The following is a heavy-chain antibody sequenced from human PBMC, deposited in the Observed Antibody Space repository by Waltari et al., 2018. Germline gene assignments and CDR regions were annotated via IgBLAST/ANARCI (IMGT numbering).Heavy chain of an antibody. Sequence: QVQLQESGPGLVKPSETLSLTCTVSGDSFGSNYWSWIRQPPGKGLEWIGHIYYTGSTNYNPAFKSRVTISVDMSKNEFSLKLKSVTAADTAVYYCARVDSYEKFLDYWGQGALVSVSS. CDR3: ARVDSYEKFLDY. J-gene: IGHJ4*02. V-gene: IGHV4-59*01. CDR1: GDSFGSNY. D-gene: IGHD5-12*01. CDR2: IYYTGST.